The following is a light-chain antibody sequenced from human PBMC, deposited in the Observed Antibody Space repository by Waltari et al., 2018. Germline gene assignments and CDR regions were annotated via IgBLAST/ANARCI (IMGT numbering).Light chain of an antibody. CDR1: QPIRTTY. CDR3: QQYDISPLT. V-gene: IGKV3-20*01. CDR2: GTF. Sequence: EIVLTQSPGTLSLSPGEGATLPCRTSQPIRTTYLAWYQQKPGQAPTLLIYGTFSRATGIPDRFTGSGSGTDFSLTISSLEPEDFATYYCQQYDISPLTFGGGTKVEIK. J-gene: IGKJ4*01.